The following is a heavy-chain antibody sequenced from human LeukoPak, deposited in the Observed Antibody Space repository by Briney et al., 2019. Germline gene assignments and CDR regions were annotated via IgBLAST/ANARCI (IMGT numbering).Heavy chain of an antibody. Sequence: SETLSLTCTVSGGSISSYYWSWIRQPPGKGLEWIGYIYYSGSTNYNPSLKSRVTISVDTSENQFSLKLSSVTAADTAVYYCARRDLFYWYFDLWGRGTLVTVSS. CDR3: ARRDLFYWYFDL. V-gene: IGHV4-59*08. CDR1: GGSISSYY. D-gene: IGHD2-21*01. CDR2: IYYSGST. J-gene: IGHJ2*01.